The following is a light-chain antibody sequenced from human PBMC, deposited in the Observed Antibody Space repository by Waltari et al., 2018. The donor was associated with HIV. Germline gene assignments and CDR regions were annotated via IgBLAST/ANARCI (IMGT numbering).Light chain of an antibody. CDR1: QDINKY. V-gene: IGKV1-33*01. CDR2: DAS. J-gene: IGKJ4*02. Sequence: DIQITQSQSSLSASVGDRVTITCQSSQDINKYLNWYQQRLGKAPKLLIYDASTLQTGVPSRFSGAGSETDFSFNISSLKPEDFAIYYCQQKEKLPQTFGEGTRVEIK. CDR3: QQKEKLPQT.